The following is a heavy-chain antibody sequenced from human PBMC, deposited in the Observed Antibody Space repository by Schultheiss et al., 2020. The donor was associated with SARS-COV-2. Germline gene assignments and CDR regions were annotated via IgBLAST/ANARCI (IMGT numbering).Heavy chain of an antibody. J-gene: IGHJ5*02. D-gene: IGHD2-15*01. CDR2: ISAYNGNT. V-gene: IGHV1-18*01. CDR3: AREGYCSGGSCHYNWFDP. Sequence: ASVKVSCKASGYTFTSYGISWVRQAPGQGLEWMGWISAYNGNTNYAQKLQGRVTMTTDTSTSTAYMELSSLRSEDTAVYYCAREGYCSGGSCHYNWFDPWGQGTLVTVSS. CDR1: GYTFTSYG.